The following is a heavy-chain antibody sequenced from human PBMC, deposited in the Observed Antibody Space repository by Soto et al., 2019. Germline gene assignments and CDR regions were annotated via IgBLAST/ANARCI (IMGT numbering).Heavy chain of an antibody. D-gene: IGHD6-6*01. J-gene: IGHJ6*02. CDR3: ARDGRRAARPDWHYYYGMDV. V-gene: IGHV1-69*12. Sequence: QVQLVQSGAEVKKPGSSVKVSCKASGGTFSSYAISWVRQAPGQGLEWMGGIIPIFGTANYAQKYQGRDTITADESTSTAYRELSSLRSEDAAVYYCARDGRRAARPDWHYYYGMDVWGQGTTVTVSS. CDR1: GGTFSSYA. CDR2: IIPIFGTA.